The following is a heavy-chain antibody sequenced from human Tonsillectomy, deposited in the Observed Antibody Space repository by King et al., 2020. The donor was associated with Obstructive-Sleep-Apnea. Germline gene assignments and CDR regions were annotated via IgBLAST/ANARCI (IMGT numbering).Heavy chain of an antibody. CDR2: ISSSSSYI. CDR3: ARVSASIVGATRDDY. V-gene: IGHV3-21*01. Sequence: QLVQSGGGLVKPGGSLRLSCAASGFTFSSYSMNWVRQAPGKGLEWVSSISSSSSYIYYADSVKGRFTISRDNAKNSLYLQMNSLRAEDTAVYYCARVSASIVGATRDDYWGQGTLVTVSS. D-gene: IGHD1-26*01. J-gene: IGHJ4*02. CDR1: GFTFSSYS.